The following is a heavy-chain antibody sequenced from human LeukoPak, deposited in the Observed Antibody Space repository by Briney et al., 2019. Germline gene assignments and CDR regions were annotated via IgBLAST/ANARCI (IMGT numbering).Heavy chain of an antibody. D-gene: IGHD6-19*01. CDR2: IGGSGAST. CDR1: GFTFSIYA. Sequence: GGSLRLSCAASGFTFSIYAMTWVRQAPGKGLEWVSAIGGSGASTYYADSVKGRFTISRDNSKNTLYLQMNSLRAEDTAVYYCASHRAVAGTYYFDYWGQGTLVTVSS. V-gene: IGHV3-23*01. CDR3: ASHRAVAGTYYFDY. J-gene: IGHJ4*02.